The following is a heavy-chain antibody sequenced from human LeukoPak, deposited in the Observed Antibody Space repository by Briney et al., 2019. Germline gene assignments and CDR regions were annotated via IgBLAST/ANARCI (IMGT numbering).Heavy chain of an antibody. CDR2: MNPNSGNT. CDR1: GYTFTSYD. V-gene: IGHV1-8*01. J-gene: IGHJ6*04. D-gene: IGHD2-2*03. Sequence: ASVKVSCKASGYTFTSYDINWVRQATGQGLEWMGWMNPNSGNTGYAQKFQGRVTMTTDTSTSTAYMELRSLRSDDTAVYYCARSGYCSSTSCYAHYYYGMDVWGKGTTVTVSS. CDR3: ARSGYCSSTSCYAHYYYGMDV.